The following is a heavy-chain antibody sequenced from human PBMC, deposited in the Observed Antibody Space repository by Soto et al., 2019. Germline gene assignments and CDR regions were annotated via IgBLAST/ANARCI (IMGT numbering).Heavy chain of an antibody. V-gene: IGHV4-39*01. J-gene: IGHJ5*02. CDR3: ARQKFSYPFFYWFDP. D-gene: IGHD5-18*01. CDR2: IYYSGNT. CDR1: GGSISSSSYY. Sequence: SETLSLTCTVSGGSISSSSYYWGWIRQPPGKGLEWIGSIYYSGNTYYNPSLESRVIIFEDTPKNQFSLKLNSLTAADTAVYYCARQKFSYPFFYWFDPWGQGTLVTVSS.